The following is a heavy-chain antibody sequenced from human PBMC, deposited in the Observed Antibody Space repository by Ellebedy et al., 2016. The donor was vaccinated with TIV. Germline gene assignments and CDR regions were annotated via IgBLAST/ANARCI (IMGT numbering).Heavy chain of an antibody. V-gene: IGHV3-43*02. J-gene: IGHJ6*02. D-gene: IGHD3-10*01. CDR1: GFTLEDYA. CDR3: AQGQGMYGSYYHYGMDV. Sequence: GGSLRLFCAASGFTLEDYAIHWVRQAPGKGLEWVSLISGDGESTYYADSVKGRFTISRDNSRNSVYLQMSSLGSEDTALYYCAQGQGMYGSYYHYGMDVWGQGTTVSVSS. CDR2: ISGDGEST.